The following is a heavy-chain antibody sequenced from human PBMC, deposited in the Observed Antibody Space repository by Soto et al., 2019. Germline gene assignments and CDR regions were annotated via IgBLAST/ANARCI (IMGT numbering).Heavy chain of an antibody. V-gene: IGHV1-69*02. J-gene: IGHJ4*02. CDR2: IIPILGIA. Sequence: QVQLVQSGAEVKKPGSSVKVSCKASGGTFSSYTISWVRQAPGQGLEWMGRIIPILGIANYAQKFQGRVTITADKSTSTGYMELSSLRSEDTAVYYCARAIAAAGPVLDWGQGTLVTVSS. D-gene: IGHD6-13*01. CDR3: ARAIAAAGPVLD. CDR1: GGTFSSYT.